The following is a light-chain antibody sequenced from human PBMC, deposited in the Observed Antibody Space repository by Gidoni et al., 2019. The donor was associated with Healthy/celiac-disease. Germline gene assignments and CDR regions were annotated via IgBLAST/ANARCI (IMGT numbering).Light chain of an antibody. CDR1: QSVSSSY. Sequence: ILLSQSPLTLSLFPGERATLSCSASQSVSSSYLAWYQQKPGQAPRLLIYGASSRATGIPDRFSGSGCGTDFTLTISRMKPEDYAVYYCQQYGSSPPIFTFGPGTKVDIK. CDR3: QQYGSSPPIFT. CDR2: GAS. V-gene: IGKV3-20*01. J-gene: IGKJ3*01.